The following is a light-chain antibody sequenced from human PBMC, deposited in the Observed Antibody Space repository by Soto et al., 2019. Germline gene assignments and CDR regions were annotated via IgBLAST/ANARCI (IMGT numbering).Light chain of an antibody. J-gene: IGLJ1*01. CDR3: SPYTSSSPPYV. Sequence: QSALTQPASVSGSPGQSITISCTGTSSDVGGYNYVSWYQQHPAKAPKLMIYDVTNRPSGVSDRFSGSKSGNTASLTISGLQAEDEADYYCSPYTSSSPPYVFGTGTKVTVL. V-gene: IGLV2-14*01. CDR1: SSDVGGYNY. CDR2: DVT.